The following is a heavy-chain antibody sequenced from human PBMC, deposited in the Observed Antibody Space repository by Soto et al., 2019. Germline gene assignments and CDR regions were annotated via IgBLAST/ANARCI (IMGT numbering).Heavy chain of an antibody. CDR1: GFTFSDYG. V-gene: IGHV3-30*03. D-gene: IGHD1-26*01. Sequence: ESGGGVVQPGRSLRLSCAASGFTFSDYGMHWVRQAPGKGLEWVAVKSYDGSNKYYADSVKGRFTISRDDSKSTLYLQMNSLRAGDTAVYYCAIMGATRGFDYWGQGTLVTVSS. CDR2: KSYDGSNK. J-gene: IGHJ4*02. CDR3: AIMGATRGFDY.